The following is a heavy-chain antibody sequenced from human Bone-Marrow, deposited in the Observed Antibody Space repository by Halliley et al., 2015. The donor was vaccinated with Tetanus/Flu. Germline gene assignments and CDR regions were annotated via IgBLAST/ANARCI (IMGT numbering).Heavy chain of an antibody. V-gene: IGHV6-1*01. CDR1: GDSVSSDRAA. CDR2: TYYRSKWYY. D-gene: IGHD3-3*01. Sequence: LVKPTQTLSLTCAISGDSVSSDRAAWNWIRQSPSRGLEWLGRTYYRSKWYYDYAVSVKSRMTINPDTSKNQFSLQLKSVTPDDTAVYYCVRAERAGSIFGIIVPFDYWDQGTLVTVSS. CDR3: VRAERAGSIFGIIVPFDY. J-gene: IGHJ4*02.